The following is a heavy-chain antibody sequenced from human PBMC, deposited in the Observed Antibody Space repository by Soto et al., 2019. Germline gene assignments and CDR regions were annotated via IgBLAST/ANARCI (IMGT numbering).Heavy chain of an antibody. V-gene: IGHV4-59*08. J-gene: IGHJ4*02. CDR2: IYYSGST. D-gene: IGHD2-15*01. CDR3: ASRYGGTFDY. CDR1: GGSISSYY. Sequence: QVQLQESGPGLVKPSETLSLTCTVSGGSISSYYWSWIRQPPGKGLEWIGYIYYSGSTNYNPSLXXRXTXAVDTSKHQFSLKLSSVTAADTAVYYCASRYGGTFDYWGQGTLVTVSS.